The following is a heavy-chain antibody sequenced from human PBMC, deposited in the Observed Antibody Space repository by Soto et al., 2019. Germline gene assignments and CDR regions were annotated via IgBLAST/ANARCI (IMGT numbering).Heavy chain of an antibody. D-gene: IGHD3-9*01. CDR1: GFTFSSYG. Sequence: GGSLRLSCAASGFTFSSYGMHWVRQAPGKGLEWVAVIWYDGSNKYYADSVKGRFTISRDNSKNTLYLQMNSLRAEDTAVYYCARDARSTGYPLDYWGQGTLVTVSS. V-gene: IGHV3-33*01. CDR2: IWYDGSNK. J-gene: IGHJ4*02. CDR3: ARDARSTGYPLDY.